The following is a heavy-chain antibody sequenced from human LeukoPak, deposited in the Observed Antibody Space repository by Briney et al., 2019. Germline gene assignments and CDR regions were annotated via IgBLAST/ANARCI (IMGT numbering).Heavy chain of an antibody. J-gene: IGHJ2*01. Sequence: SETLSLTCTVSGGSISSYYWGWIRQPAGKGLEWIGRIYTSGTTYYNPSLKSRVTMSVDTSKNQFSLKLSSVTAADTAVYYCARLRSTYWYFDLWGRGTLVTVSS. V-gene: IGHV4-4*07. CDR3: ARLRSTYWYFDL. CDR1: GGSISSYY. CDR2: IYTSGTT. D-gene: IGHD4-17*01.